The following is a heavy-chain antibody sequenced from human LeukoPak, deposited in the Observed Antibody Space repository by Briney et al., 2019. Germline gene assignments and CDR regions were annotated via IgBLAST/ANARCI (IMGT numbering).Heavy chain of an antibody. CDR3: ARDDQDVVVVPAAKGPDY. J-gene: IGHJ4*02. CDR1: GGSISSGGYY. V-gene: IGHV4-31*03. D-gene: IGHD2-2*01. CDR2: IYYSGST. Sequence: SETLSLTCTVSGGSISSGGYYWSWIRLHPGKGLEWIGYIYYSGSTYYNPSLKSRVTISVDTSKNQFSLKLSSVTAADTAVYYCARDDQDVVVVPAAKGPDYWGQGTLVIVSS.